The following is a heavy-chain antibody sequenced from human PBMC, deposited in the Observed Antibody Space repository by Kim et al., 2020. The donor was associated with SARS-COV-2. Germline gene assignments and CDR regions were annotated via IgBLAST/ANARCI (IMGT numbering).Heavy chain of an antibody. Sequence: GGSLRLSCSASGFSFNYYYMSWVRQAPGKGLEWVSSISDTGESSYYADSVKGRFTISRDNSKTTVYLQMTSLRVEDTAAYFCARAQEGDSPLVRPAILSPGNGDSGHYYGMDVWGQGTTVPISS. J-gene: IGHJ6*02. V-gene: IGHV3-23*01. CDR2: ISDTGESS. D-gene: IGHD6-13*01. CDR3: ARAQEGDSPLVRPAILSPGNGDSGHYYGMDV. CDR1: GFSFNYYY.